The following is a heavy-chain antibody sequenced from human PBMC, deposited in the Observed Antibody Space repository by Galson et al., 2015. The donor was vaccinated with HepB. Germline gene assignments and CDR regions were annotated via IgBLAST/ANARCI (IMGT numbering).Heavy chain of an antibody. J-gene: IGHJ3*02. CDR1: GFTFSSYW. D-gene: IGHD6-13*01. CDR2: IKQDGSEK. Sequence: SLRLSCAASGFTFSSYWMSWVRQAPGKGLEWVANIKQDGSEKYYVDSVKGRFTISRDNAKNSLYLQMNSLRAEDTAVYYCARDNARGYGYSSSWRGAFDIWGQGTMVTVSS. CDR3: ARDNARGYGYSSSWRGAFDI. V-gene: IGHV3-7*03.